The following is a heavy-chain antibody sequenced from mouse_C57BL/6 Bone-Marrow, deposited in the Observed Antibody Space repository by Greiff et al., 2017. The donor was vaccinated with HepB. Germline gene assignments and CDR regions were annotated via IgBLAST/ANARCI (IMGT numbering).Heavy chain of an antibody. Sequence: VQRVESGAELVKPGASVKISCKASGYAFSSYWMNWVKQRPGKGLEWIGQIYPGDGDTNYNGKFKGKATLTADKSSSTAYMQLSSLTSEDSAVYFCARRSLWYYFDYWGQGTTLTVSS. D-gene: IGHD1-1*02. CDR2: IYPGDGDT. CDR1: GYAFSSYW. V-gene: IGHV1-80*01. J-gene: IGHJ2*01. CDR3: ARRSLWYYFDY.